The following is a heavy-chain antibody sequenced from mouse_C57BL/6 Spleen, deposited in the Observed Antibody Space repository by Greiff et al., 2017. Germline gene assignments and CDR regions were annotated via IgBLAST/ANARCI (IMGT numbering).Heavy chain of an antibody. CDR2: IWGVGST. CDR1: GFSLTSYG. Sequence: QVQLKESGPGLVAPSQSLSITCTVSGFSLTSYGVDWVRQSPGKGLEWLGVIWGVGSTNYNSALKSRLSISKDNSKSQVFLKMNSLQTDDTAMYYCASGETAQATRFAYWGQGTLVTVSA. D-gene: IGHD3-2*02. CDR3: ASGETAQATRFAY. J-gene: IGHJ3*01. V-gene: IGHV2-6*01.